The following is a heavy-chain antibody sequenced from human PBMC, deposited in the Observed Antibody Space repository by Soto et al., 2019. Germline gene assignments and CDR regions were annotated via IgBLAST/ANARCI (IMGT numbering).Heavy chain of an antibody. CDR3: ATWHEREHAYDV. CDR2: LYDIDGS. CDR1: GFTISGKKY. J-gene: IGHJ3*01. V-gene: IGHV3-53*01. D-gene: IGHD1-1*01. Sequence: DVQLVESGGGLIQPGESLRLSCAAFGFTISGKKYVAWVRQAPGKGLEWVSALYDIDGSFYADSVKGRFTTSSDSSKTTVYLQMQDLRPDDTAVYYCATWHEREHAYDVWGLGTTVNVSS.